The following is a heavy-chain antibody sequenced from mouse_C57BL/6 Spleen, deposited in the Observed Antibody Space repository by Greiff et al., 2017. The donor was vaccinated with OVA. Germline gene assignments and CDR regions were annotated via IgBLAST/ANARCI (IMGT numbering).Heavy chain of an antibody. Sequence: VQLQQSGAELVRPGTSVKMSCKASGYTFTNYWIGWAKQRPGHGLEWIGDIYPGGGYTNYNEKFKGKATLTADKSSSTAYMQFSSLTSEDSAIYYCARGVTTSPYYFGYWGQGTTLTVSS. CDR1: GYTFTNYW. CDR3: ARGVTTSPYYFGY. V-gene: IGHV1-63*01. J-gene: IGHJ2*01. D-gene: IGHD2-3*01. CDR2: IYPGGGYT.